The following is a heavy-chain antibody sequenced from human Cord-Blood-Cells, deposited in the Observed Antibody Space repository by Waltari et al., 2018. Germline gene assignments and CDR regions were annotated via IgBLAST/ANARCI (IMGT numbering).Heavy chain of an antibody. CDR1: GYSISSGYS. D-gene: IGHD5-12*01. J-gene: IGHJ4*02. V-gene: IGHV4-38-2*02. Sequence: QVQLQESGTGLVKPSETLSLPCTVSGYSISSGYSLGWIRQPPGKGLGWIGSSYHRGRACYIPALYGRVPISVDRSRSPFSLKLSSGTAADTAVYYCARGGGHSGYDYDYLGQGTLFTVSS. CDR2: SYHRGRA. CDR3: ARGGGHSGYDYDY.